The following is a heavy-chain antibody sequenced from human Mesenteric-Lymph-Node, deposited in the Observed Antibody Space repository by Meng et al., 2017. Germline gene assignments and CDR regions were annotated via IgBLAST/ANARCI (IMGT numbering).Heavy chain of an antibody. CDR1: GFTFSSYG. CDR3: AKNFNFDD. Sequence: QVRLVESGGGVVQPGRSLRLSCAASGFTFSSYGMHWVRQAPGKGLEWVAVIWYDGSNKYYADSVKGRFTISRDNSKNTLYLQMDSLSAEDTAVYYCAKNFNFDDWGRGTLVTVSS. CDR2: IWYDGSNK. J-gene: IGHJ4*02. V-gene: IGHV3-33*06.